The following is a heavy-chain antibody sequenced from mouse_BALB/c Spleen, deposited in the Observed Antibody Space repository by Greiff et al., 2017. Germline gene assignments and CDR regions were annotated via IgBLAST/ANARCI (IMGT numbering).Heavy chain of an antibody. CDR3: ARDPTMIKGSMDY. D-gene: IGHD2-4*01. J-gene: IGHJ4*01. CDR2: ISDGGSYT. CDR1: GFTFSDYY. V-gene: IGHV5-4*02. Sequence: EVMLVESGGGLVKPGGSLKLSCAASGFTFSDYYMYWVRQTPEKRLEWVATISDGGSYTYYPDSVKGRFTISRDNAKNNLYLQMSSLKSEDTAMYYCARDPTMIKGSMDYWGQGTSVTVSS.